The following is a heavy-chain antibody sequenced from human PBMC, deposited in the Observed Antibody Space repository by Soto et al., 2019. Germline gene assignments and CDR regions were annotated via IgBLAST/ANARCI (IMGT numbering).Heavy chain of an antibody. CDR1: GGSFSGYY. Sequence: PSETLSLTCAVYGGSFSGYYWSWIRQPPGKGLEWIGEINHSGSTNYNPSLKSRVTISVDTSKNQFSLKLSSVTAADTAVYYCARMVTYYYGSGSRVQLPYYYYGMDVWGQGTKVTVSS. CDR2: INHSGST. CDR3: ARMVTYYYGSGSRVQLPYYYYGMDV. V-gene: IGHV4-34*01. J-gene: IGHJ6*02. D-gene: IGHD3-10*01.